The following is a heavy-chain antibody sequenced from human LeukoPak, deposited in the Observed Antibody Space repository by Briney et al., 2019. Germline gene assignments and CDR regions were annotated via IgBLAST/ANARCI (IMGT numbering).Heavy chain of an antibody. CDR2: ISGSGTTT. Sequence: PGGSLRLSCAASGFTFSSYAMIWVRQAPGKGLEWVSDISGSGTTTYYTDSVKGRFTISRDNSKNTLYLQMNSLRAEDTAVYYCARDGGYCSSTSCPPLGTYYYMDVWGKGTTVTVSS. CDR3: ARDGGYCSSTSCPPLGTYYYMDV. CDR1: GFTFSSYA. V-gene: IGHV3-23*01. J-gene: IGHJ6*03. D-gene: IGHD2-2*01.